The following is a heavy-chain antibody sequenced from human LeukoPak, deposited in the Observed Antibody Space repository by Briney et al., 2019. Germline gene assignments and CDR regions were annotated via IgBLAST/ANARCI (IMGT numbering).Heavy chain of an antibody. CDR2: IIPILGIA. D-gene: IGHD6-19*01. V-gene: IGHV1-69*04. CDR3: MGQWLELGIDY. Sequence: SVKVSCKASGGTFSSYAISWVRQAPGQGLEWMGRIIPILGIANYAQKFQGRVTITADKSTSTAYMELSSLRSEDTAVYYCMGQWLELGIDYWGQGTLVTVSS. CDR1: GGTFSSYA. J-gene: IGHJ4*02.